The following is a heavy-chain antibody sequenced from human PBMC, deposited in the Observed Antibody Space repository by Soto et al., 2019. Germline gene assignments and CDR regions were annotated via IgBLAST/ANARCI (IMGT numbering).Heavy chain of an antibody. D-gene: IGHD3-22*01. CDR2: IIPIFGTA. CDR3: ARDSYYDSSGYYGAYFQH. J-gene: IGHJ1*01. V-gene: IGHV1-69*06. CDR1: GGTFSSYA. Sequence: QVQLVQSGAEVQKPGSSVKVSCKASGGTFSSYAISWVRQAPGQGLEWMGGIIPIFGTANYAQKFQGRVTITADKSTSTAYMELSSLRSEDTAVYYCARDSYYDSSGYYGAYFQHWGQGTLVTVSS.